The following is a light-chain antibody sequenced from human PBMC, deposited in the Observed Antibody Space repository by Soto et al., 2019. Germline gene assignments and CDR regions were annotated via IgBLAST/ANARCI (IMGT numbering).Light chain of an antibody. CDR3: QQYNEWPPYK. CDR1: QSVRSN. CDR2: DAS. Sequence: ETVMTQSPATLSVSPGERATLSCRASQSVRSNLAWYQQKPGQAPRLLMYDASTRATGIPARFRGSGSGTEFTHTINSLQSEEYAVYYCQQYNEWPPYKFGQGTKLEIK. J-gene: IGKJ2*01. V-gene: IGKV3-15*01.